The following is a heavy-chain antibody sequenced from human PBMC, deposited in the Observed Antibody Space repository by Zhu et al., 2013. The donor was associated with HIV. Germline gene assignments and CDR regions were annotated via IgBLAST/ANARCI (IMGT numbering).Heavy chain of an antibody. D-gene: IGHD4-4*01. CDR2: INPNSGGT. CDR3: ARDVARLSTVTGLFDY. V-gene: IGHV1-2*02. Sequence: QVQLVQSGADMKKTGASVKVSCRASGYTFTGYYIHWVRQAPGQGLEWMGWINPNSGGTKSAQKFRGRVTISADQSTNTAYMELSSLRFEDTAVYYCARDVARLSTVTGLFDYWAREPWSPSPQ. CDR1: GYTFTGYY. J-gene: IGHJ4*02.